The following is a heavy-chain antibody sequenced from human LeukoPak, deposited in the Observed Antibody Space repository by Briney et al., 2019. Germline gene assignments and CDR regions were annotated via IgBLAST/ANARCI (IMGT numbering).Heavy chain of an antibody. CDR3: ARSGDTAMVTGHFDY. CDR1: GFTFSSYS. V-gene: IGHV3-21*01. J-gene: IGHJ4*02. CDR2: ISSSSSYI. Sequence: GGSLRLSCAASGFTFSSYSMIWVRQAPGKGLEWVSSISSSSSYIYYADSVKGRFTISRDNAKNSLYLQMNSLRAEDTAVYYCARSGDTAMVTGHFDYWGQGTLVTVSS. D-gene: IGHD5-18*01.